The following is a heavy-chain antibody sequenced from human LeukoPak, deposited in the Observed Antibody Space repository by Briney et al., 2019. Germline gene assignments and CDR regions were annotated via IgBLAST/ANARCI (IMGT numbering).Heavy chain of an antibody. J-gene: IGHJ4*02. CDR3: VTKEPSTSGWSY. CDR1: GFAFYNYA. CDR2: LSGGGGSV. D-gene: IGHD6-19*01. Sequence: GGSLRLSCAASGFAFYNYAMSWVRQAPGKGLEWVAVLSGGGGSVFYADSGKGRFTISRDNAENSVYLQMNDLRAEDTGVYYCVTKEPSTSGWSYWGQGTLVTVSS. V-gene: IGHV3-23*01.